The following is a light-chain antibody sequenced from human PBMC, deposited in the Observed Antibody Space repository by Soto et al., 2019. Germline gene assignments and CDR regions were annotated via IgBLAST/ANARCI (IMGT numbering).Light chain of an antibody. CDR3: QLFGGSPRYT. Sequence: EIVLTQSPATLSVSAGGTVTLSCRASQSIRTNVAWYQQIPGQAPRLLVYGASTRATGVPARFSGSGSGIEFTLTISRLEPEDFAMYYCQLFGGSPRYTFGQGTNLEIK. J-gene: IGKJ2*01. V-gene: IGKV3-20*01. CDR1: QSIRTN. CDR2: GAS.